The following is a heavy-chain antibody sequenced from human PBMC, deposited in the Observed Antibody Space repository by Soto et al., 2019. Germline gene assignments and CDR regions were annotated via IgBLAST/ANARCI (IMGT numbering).Heavy chain of an antibody. CDR1: GGSVGSRPYY. CDR3: ALAGNYRYFDY. CDR2: VAYTGTT. Sequence: QVQLQESGPGLVKPSETLSLTCAVSGGSVGSRPYYWSWIRQPPGKGLEWIGYVAYTGTTNYNPSFKSQVTFPVHTSRGQVSLKLTFVTAADTAGYYCALAGNYRYFDYWGQGILVTAPS. V-gene: IGHV4-61*01. D-gene: IGHD6-19*01. J-gene: IGHJ4*02.